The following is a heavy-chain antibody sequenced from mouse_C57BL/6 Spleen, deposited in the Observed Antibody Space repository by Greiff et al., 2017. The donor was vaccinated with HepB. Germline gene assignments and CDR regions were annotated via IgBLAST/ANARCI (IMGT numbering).Heavy chain of an antibody. Sequence: EVMLVDSGGDLVKPGGSLKLSCAASGFTFSSYGMSWVRQTPDKRLEWVATISSGGSYTYYPDSVKGRFTISRDNAKNTLYLQMSSLKSEDTAMYYCARQGTVVSPFAYWGQGTLVTVSA. CDR3: ARQGTVVSPFAY. V-gene: IGHV5-6*01. D-gene: IGHD1-1*01. J-gene: IGHJ3*01. CDR1: GFTFSSYG. CDR2: ISSGGSYT.